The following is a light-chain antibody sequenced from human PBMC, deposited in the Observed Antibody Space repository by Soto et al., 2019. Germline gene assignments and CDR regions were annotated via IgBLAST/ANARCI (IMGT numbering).Light chain of an antibody. Sequence: QSALTQPASVSGSPGQSITISCTGTSGDVGGYNYVSWYQQHPGKDPKLMIYEVSNRPSGVSNRFSGSKSGNTASLTISGLQAEDEADYYCSSYTSSSTLVVFGTGTKLTVL. J-gene: IGLJ1*01. V-gene: IGLV2-14*01. CDR1: SGDVGGYNY. CDR2: EVS. CDR3: SSYTSSSTLVV.